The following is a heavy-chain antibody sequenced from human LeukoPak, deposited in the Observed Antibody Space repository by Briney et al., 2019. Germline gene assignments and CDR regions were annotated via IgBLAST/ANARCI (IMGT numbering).Heavy chain of an antibody. V-gene: IGHV1-18*01. CDR1: GYTITSYG. J-gene: IGHJ4*02. CDR2: ISAYNGNT. D-gene: IGHD3-22*01. CDR3: ARDTSEYYYDSSGYYY. Sequence: ASVKVSCKASGYTITSYGISWVRQAPGQGLEWMGWISAYNGNTNYAQKLQGRVTMTTDTSTSTAYMELRSLRSDDTAVYYCARDTSEYYYDSSGYYYWGQGTLVTVSS.